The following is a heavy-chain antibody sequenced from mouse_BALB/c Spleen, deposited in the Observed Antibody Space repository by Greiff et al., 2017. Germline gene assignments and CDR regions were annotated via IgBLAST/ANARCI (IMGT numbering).Heavy chain of an antibody. CDR1: GFTFSSYT. D-gene: IGHD3-2*02. J-gene: IGHJ4*01. CDR2: ISNGGGST. CDR3: ARRGSKLLYYAMDY. Sequence: EVKLVESGGGLVQPGGSLKLSCAASGFTFSSYTMSWVRQTPEKRLEWVAYISNGGGSTYYPDTVKGRFTISRDNPKNTLFLQMTSLRSEDTAMYYCARRGSKLLYYAMDYWGQGTSVTVSS. V-gene: IGHV5-12-2*01.